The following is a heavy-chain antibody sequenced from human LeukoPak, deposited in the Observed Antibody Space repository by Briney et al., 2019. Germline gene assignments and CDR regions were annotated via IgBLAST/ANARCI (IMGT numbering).Heavy chain of an antibody. CDR1: GFTFSNAW. V-gene: IGHV3-7*03. J-gene: IGHJ6*03. CDR3: ARDPLRPDVYYYYMDV. Sequence: GGSLRLSCAASGFTFSNAWMSWVRQAPGKGLEWVAIIKQDGSEKYYVDSVKGRFTISRDNAKNSLYLQMSSLRAGDTAVYYCARDPLRPDVYYYYMDVWGKGTTVTVSS. CDR2: IKQDGSEK.